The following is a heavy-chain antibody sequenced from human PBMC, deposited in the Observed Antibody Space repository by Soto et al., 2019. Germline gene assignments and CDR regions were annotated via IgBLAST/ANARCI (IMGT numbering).Heavy chain of an antibody. CDR2: ISYDGSNK. CDR3: AKGKRFLEWLLYYFDY. Sequence: GGSLRLSCVASGFTFSSYGMHWVRQAPGKGLEWVAVISYDGSNKYYADSVKGRFTISRDNSKNTLYLQMNSLRAEDTAVYYCAKGKRFLEWLLYYFDYWGQGTLVTVSS. D-gene: IGHD3-3*01. J-gene: IGHJ4*02. V-gene: IGHV3-30*18. CDR1: GFTFSSYG.